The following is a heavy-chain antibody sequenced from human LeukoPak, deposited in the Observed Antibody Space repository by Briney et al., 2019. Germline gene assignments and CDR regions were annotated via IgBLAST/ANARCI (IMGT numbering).Heavy chain of an antibody. CDR3: AKVKGGSGWYMGRVVYYFDY. CDR1: GFTFSSYA. D-gene: IGHD6-19*01. Sequence: GGSLRLSCAASGFTFSSYAMSWVRQAPGKGLEWVSAISGSGGSTYYADSVKGRFTISRDNSKNTLYLQMNSLRAEDTAVYYCAKVKGGSGWYMGRVVYYFDYWGQGTLVTVPS. CDR2: ISGSGGST. V-gene: IGHV3-23*01. J-gene: IGHJ4*02.